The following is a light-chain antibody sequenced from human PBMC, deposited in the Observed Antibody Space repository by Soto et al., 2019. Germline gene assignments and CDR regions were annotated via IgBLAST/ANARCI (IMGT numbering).Light chain of an antibody. CDR3: CSYAGSSTLV. CDR1: SSDVGSYKF. Sequence: QSVLTQPASVSGSPGQSITICCTGNSSDVGSYKFVSWYQHHPGKAPKLMIYEGSKRPSGISSRFSGSKSGNTASLTISGLQTEDQADYYCCSYAGSSTLVFGGGTKVTVL. J-gene: IGLJ2*01. V-gene: IGLV2-23*01. CDR2: EGS.